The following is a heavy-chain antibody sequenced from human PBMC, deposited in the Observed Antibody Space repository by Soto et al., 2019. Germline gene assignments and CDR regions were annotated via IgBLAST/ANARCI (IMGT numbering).Heavy chain of an antibody. CDR1: GFTFSSYS. D-gene: IGHD3-3*01. CDR2: ISSSSSYI. V-gene: IGHV3-21*01. CDR3: ARNDFWSGQNYYGMDV. Sequence: EVQLVESGGGLVKPGGSLRLSCAASGFTFSSYSMNWVRQAPGKGLEWVSSISSSSSYIYYADSVKGRFTISRDNAKNSRYLQMNSLRAEDTAVYYCARNDFWSGQNYYGMDVWCQGTTVTVSS. J-gene: IGHJ6*02.